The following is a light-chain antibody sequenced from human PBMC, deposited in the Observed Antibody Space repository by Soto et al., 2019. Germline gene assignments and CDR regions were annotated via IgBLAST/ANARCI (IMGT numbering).Light chain of an antibody. CDR2: AVS. Sequence: QPVLTQPASVSGSPGQSITISCTGASSDIGDYDYVSWYQHRPGKAPKLIIYAVSNRPSGVSNRFSGSKSGNTASLTISGLQAEDEADYYCSSYTSSSYDFGTGTKLTVL. J-gene: IGLJ1*01. V-gene: IGLV2-14*03. CDR3: SSYTSSSYD. CDR1: SSDIGDYDY.